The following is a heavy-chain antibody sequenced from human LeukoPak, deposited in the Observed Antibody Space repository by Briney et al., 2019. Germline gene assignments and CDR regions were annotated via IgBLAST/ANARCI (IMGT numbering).Heavy chain of an antibody. Sequence: RSLRLSCTASGFTFGDYAMSWVRPAPGKGLEWVGFIRSKAYGGTTEYAASVKGRFTISRDDSKSIAYLQMNSLKTEDTAVYYCTRDRIASSIFGVVISPPDYWGQGTLVTVSS. J-gene: IGHJ4*02. CDR1: GFTFGDYA. V-gene: IGHV3-49*04. CDR3: TRDRIASSIFGVVISPPDY. D-gene: IGHD3-3*01. CDR2: IRSKAYGGTT.